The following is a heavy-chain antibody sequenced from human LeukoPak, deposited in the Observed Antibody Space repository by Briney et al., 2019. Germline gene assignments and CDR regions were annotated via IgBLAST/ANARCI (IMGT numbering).Heavy chain of an antibody. CDR1: GYTFTSYD. CDR2: MNPNSGNT. Sequence: ASVKVSCKASGYTFTSYDINWVRQATGQGLEWMGWMNPNSGNTGYAQKFQGRVTMTRNTSISTAYMELSSLRSEDTAVYYCAKKASYVAGPNYFDYWGQGTLVTVSS. CDR3: AKKASYVAGPNYFDY. D-gene: IGHD6-19*01. J-gene: IGHJ4*02. V-gene: IGHV1-8*01.